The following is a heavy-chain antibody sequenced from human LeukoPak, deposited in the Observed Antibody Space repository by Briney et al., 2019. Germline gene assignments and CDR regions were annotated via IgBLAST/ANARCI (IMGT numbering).Heavy chain of an antibody. CDR2: ISSTSSYI. CDR1: GFAFSSSS. Sequence: PGGSLRLSCVASGFAFSSSSMNWVRQAPGKGLEWVSCISSTSSYIYYADSVKGRFTISRDNAKNSLYLQMNSLRAEDTAVYYCATQSRGYYDSSGPKDAFDIWGQGTMVTVSS. V-gene: IGHV3-21*01. J-gene: IGHJ3*02. CDR3: ATQSRGYYDSSGPKDAFDI. D-gene: IGHD3-22*01.